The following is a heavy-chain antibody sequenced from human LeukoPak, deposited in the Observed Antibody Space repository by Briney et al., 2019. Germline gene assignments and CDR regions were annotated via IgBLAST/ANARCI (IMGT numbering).Heavy chain of an antibody. D-gene: IGHD3-3*01. Sequence: PGGSLRLSCAASGFTVSSNYMSWVRQAPGKGLEWVSVIYSGGSTYYADSVKGRFTISRDNSKSMLYLQMDSLRAEDTAVYYCAREFTIFGVVIERYDAFDVWGQGTMVTASS. CDR1: GFTVSSNY. CDR2: IYSGGST. J-gene: IGHJ3*01. CDR3: AREFTIFGVVIERYDAFDV. V-gene: IGHV3-53*05.